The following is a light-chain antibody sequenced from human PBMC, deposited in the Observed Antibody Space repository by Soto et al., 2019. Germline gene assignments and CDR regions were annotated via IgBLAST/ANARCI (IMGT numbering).Light chain of an antibody. J-gene: IGKJ3*01. CDR1: QNVRSN. CDR2: GAS. Sequence: EILMTQSPATLSVYAGKMGTLSGRASQNVRSNLASYQQKPGQAPRLLINGASTRATGVPPQFSGSGYGTEFTLHISSLQSEDSAVYLCQHYNSCPFTFGPGTKVEI. CDR3: QHYNSCPFT. V-gene: IGKV3-15*01.